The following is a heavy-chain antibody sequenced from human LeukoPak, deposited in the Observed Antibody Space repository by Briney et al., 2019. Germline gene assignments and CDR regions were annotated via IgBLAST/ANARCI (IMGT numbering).Heavy chain of an antibody. CDR1: GFTFSSYG. CDR3: ARDNYCSSTDCYNFDY. J-gene: IGHJ4*02. Sequence: PGGSLRLSCAASGFTFSSYGMHWVRQAPGKGLEWVAVISYDGSNKYYADSVKGRFTISRDNSKNTLYLQMNSLRAEDTAVYYCARDNYCSSTDCYNFDYWGQGTLVTVSS. CDR2: ISYDGSNK. V-gene: IGHV3-30*03. D-gene: IGHD2-2*02.